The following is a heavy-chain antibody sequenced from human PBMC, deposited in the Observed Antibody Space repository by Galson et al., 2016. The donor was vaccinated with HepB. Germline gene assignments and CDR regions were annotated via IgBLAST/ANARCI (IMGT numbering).Heavy chain of an antibody. CDR1: GYSFRTSW. V-gene: IGHV5-51*03. CDR2: FYPDDSDT. CDR3: AREAGDFDY. D-gene: IGHD3-16*01. J-gene: IGHJ4*02. Sequence: QSGAEVTKPGESLKISCKASGYSFRTSWIAWVRQMPGKGLEWMGIFYPDDSDTRYSPSFQGQVTISADKSISTAFLQWSSLKASDTAIYYCAREAGDFDYWGQGTLVTVSS.